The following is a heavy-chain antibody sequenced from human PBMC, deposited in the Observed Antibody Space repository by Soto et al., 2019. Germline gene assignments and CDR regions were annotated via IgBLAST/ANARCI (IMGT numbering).Heavy chain of an antibody. CDR1: GFTFSSYS. CDR3: ARDHRVRVTSFDY. J-gene: IGHJ4*02. CDR2: ISSSSSTI. V-gene: IGHV3-48*01. Sequence: EVQLVESGGGLVQPGGSLRLSCAASGFTFSSYSMNWVRQAPGKGLEWVSYISSSSSTIYYADSVKGRFTISRDNAKNSLYLQMNSLRAEDTAVYYCARDHRVRVTSFDYWGQGTLVTVSS.